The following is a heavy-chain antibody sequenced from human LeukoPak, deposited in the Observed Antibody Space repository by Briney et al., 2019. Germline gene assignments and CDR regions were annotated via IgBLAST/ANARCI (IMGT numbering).Heavy chain of an antibody. J-gene: IGHJ4*02. CDR3: ARRYYYASGRLEYYFDY. V-gene: IGHV4-30-4*01. CDR1: GGSISSGDYY. CDR2: SYYTGST. D-gene: IGHD3-10*01. Sequence: SETLSLTCTVSGGSISSGDYYWSWIRQPPGKGLEWNGYSYYTGSTYYTPSLKSRVTISVDTSKNQFSLKLSSVTAADTAVYYCARRYYYASGRLEYYFDYWGQGTLVTVSS.